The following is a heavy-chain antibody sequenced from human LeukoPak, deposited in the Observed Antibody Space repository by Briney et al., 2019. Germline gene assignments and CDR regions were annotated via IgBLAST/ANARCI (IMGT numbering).Heavy chain of an antibody. CDR2: ISNDGTNE. J-gene: IGHJ3*02. D-gene: IGHD4-17*01. CDR3: AVDYGDYIDAFDI. V-gene: IGHV3-30*04. CDR1: GFTFSSYA. Sequence: PGGSLRLSCAAPGFTFSSYAMHWVRQAPGKGLEWVAVISNDGTNEYYADSMKGRFTISRDNSKNTLYLQMNSLTGGDTAVYYCAVDYGDYIDAFDIWGQGTMVTVSS.